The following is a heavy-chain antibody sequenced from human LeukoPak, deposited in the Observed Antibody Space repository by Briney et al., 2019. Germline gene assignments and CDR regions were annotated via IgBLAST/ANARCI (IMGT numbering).Heavy chain of an antibody. Sequence: SETLSLTCAVYGGSFSGYYWSWIRQPPGKGLEWIGEINHSGSTNYNPSLKSRVTISVDTPKNQFSLKLSSVTAADTAVYYCARRSLYGKKVQFDYWGQGTLVTVSS. CDR3: ARRSLYGKKVQFDY. D-gene: IGHD4-17*01. CDR2: INHSGST. J-gene: IGHJ4*02. V-gene: IGHV4-34*01. CDR1: GGSFSGYY.